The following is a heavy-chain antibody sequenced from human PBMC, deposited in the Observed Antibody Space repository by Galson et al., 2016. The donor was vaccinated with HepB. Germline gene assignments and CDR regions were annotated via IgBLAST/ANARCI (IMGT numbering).Heavy chain of an antibody. CDR1: GFTFTSSA. CDR3: AALGYFDPYAFDI. V-gene: IGHV1-58*01. CDR2: IVVGSGNT. J-gene: IGHJ3*02. D-gene: IGHD3-9*01. Sequence: SVKVSCKASGFTFTSSAVQWVRQARGQRPEWIGWIVVGSGNTHYAQKFQERVTIARDMSTSTAYMELSSLRSEDTAVYYCAALGYFDPYAFDIWGQGTMVTVSS.